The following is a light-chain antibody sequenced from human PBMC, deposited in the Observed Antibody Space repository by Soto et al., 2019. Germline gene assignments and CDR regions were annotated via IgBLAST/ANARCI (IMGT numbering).Light chain of an antibody. J-gene: IGKJ1*01. CDR2: AAS. CDR3: LQHSTYPVT. CDR1: QGIRND. V-gene: IGKV1-17*01. Sequence: DIQMTQFPSSLSASVGDRVTITCRARQGIRNDLGWYQQKPGKAPKRLIYAASSLQSGDPSRFSGSGSGTEFALAIRSVQPEDSATFYCLQHSTYPVTFGQGTKVEIK.